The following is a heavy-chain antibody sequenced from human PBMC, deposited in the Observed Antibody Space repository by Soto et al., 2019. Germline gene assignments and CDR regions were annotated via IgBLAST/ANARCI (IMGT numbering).Heavy chain of an antibody. CDR2: IRGSGTTT. CDR3: AKDMDYDYTLTDYCDY. CDR1: GFTFSNYG. V-gene: IGHV3-23*01. J-gene: IGHJ4*01. Sequence: GGSLRLSFAASGFTFSNYGMQWVRQAPGKGLEWVSTIRGSGTTTYYADSVKGRFTISRDNSKNTLYLQMNSLRAEDTAVYYCAKDMDYDYTLTDYCDYWGNGTRVTVS. D-gene: IGHD5-12*01.